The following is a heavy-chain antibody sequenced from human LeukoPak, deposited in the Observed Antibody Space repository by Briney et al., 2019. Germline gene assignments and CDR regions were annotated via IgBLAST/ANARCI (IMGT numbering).Heavy chain of an antibody. J-gene: IGHJ4*02. D-gene: IGHD3-9*01. CDR1: GGTFSSYA. CDR3: ARIDYDILTGYYKGPFDY. CDR2: IIPILGIA. V-gene: IGHV1-69*04. Sequence: ASVKVSCKASGGTFSSYAISWVRQAPGQGLEWMGRIIPILGIANYAQKFQGRVTITADKSTSTAYMELSSLRSEDTAVYYCARIDYDILTGYYKGPFDYWGQGTLVTVSS.